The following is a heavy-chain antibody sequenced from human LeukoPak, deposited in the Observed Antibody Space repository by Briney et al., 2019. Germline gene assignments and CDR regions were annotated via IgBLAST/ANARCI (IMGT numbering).Heavy chain of an antibody. D-gene: IGHD1-26*01. CDR1: GGSISSYY. CDR3: ARVRVGATTYNYFDY. CDR2: IYYSGST. Sequence: SETLSLTCTVSGGSISSYYWSWIRQPPGKGLEWIGYIYYSGSTNYNTSLKSRVTISVDTSKNQFSLKLSSVTAADTAVYYCARVRVGATTYNYFDYWGQGTLVTVSS. J-gene: IGHJ4*02. V-gene: IGHV4-59*01.